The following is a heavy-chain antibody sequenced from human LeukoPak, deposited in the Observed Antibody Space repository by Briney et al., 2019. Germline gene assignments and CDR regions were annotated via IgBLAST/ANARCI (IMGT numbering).Heavy chain of an antibody. CDR2: IYYSGST. D-gene: IGHD4-17*01. V-gene: IGHV4-59*08. J-gene: IGHJ4*02. CDR3: ARGDFYGIDY. Sequence: SSETLSLTCTVSGGSISSYYWSWIRQPPGKGLEWIGYIYYSGSTNYNPSLKSRVTISVDTSKNQFSLKLSSVTAADTAVYYCARGDFYGIDYWGQGTLVTVSS. CDR1: GGSISSYY.